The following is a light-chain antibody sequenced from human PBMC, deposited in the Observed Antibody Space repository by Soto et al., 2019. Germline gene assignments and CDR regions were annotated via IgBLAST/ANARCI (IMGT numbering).Light chain of an antibody. CDR3: QQYNSYPLT. Sequence: DIQMTQSPSTLSASVGDRVTITFRASQSISSWLAWYQQKPGKAPKLLIYKASSLESGVPSRFSGSGSGTEFTLTISSLQPDDFATYYCQQYNSYPLTFGPGTKVDIK. V-gene: IGKV1-5*03. CDR2: KAS. CDR1: QSISSW. J-gene: IGKJ3*01.